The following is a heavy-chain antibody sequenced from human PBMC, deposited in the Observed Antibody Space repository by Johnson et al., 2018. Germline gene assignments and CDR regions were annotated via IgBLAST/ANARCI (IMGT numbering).Heavy chain of an antibody. Sequence: QVQLVQSGAEVKKPGASXKVSCKASGYTFASYDINWVRQATRQGLEWMGWMNPNSGNTGYAQKFQGRVTMTRNTSIGTAYMELSSLRSDDPAVYYCARGFRDSSGKEYFQHWGQGTVITVSS. V-gene: IGHV1-8*01. J-gene: IGHJ1*01. CDR1: GYTFASYD. CDR3: ARGFRDSSGKEYFQH. CDR2: MNPNSGNT. D-gene: IGHD3-22*01.